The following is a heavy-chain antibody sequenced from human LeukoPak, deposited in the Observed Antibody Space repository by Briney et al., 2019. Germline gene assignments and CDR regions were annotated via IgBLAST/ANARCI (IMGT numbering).Heavy chain of an antibody. J-gene: IGHJ4*02. Sequence: PQTLSLTCTVSGGSISSGGYYWSWIRQHPGKGLEWIGYIYYSGSTYYNPSLKSRVTISVDTSKNQFSLKLSSVTAADTAVYYCARQGYYGSGSYYNEGYYFDYWGQGTLVTVPS. D-gene: IGHD3-10*01. CDR2: IYYSGST. CDR1: GGSISSGGYY. CDR3: ARQGYYGSGSYYNEGYYFDY. V-gene: IGHV4-31*03.